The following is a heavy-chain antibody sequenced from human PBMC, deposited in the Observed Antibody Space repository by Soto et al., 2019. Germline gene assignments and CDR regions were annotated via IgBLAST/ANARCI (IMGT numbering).Heavy chain of an antibody. J-gene: IGHJ4*02. CDR3: ARGSNSNWPFDS. D-gene: IGHD6-13*01. CDR2: INAGNGDT. V-gene: IGHV1-3*01. Sequence: QVQLVQSGAEVKKPGASVKVSCRASGYTFTNYAMHWVRQAPGQRLEWMGWINAGNGDTEYSQNFQGRVIITRDTSASKAYMELTSLRSEDTALFYCARGSNSNWPFDSWGQGTLVTVSS. CDR1: GYTFTNYA.